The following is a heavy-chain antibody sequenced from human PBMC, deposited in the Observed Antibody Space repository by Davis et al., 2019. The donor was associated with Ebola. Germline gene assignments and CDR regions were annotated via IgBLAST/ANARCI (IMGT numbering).Heavy chain of an antibody. D-gene: IGHD1-26*01. CDR1: GGSISSSSYY. J-gene: IGHJ4*02. V-gene: IGHV4-39*01. CDR2: IYYSGST. CDR3: ARLRIVGATLRYYFGY. Sequence: SETLSLTCTVSGGSISSSSYYWGWIRQPPGKGLEWIGSIYYSGSTYYNPSLKSRVTISVDTSKNQFSLKLSSVTAADTAVYYCARLRIVGATLRYYFGYWGQGTLVTVSS.